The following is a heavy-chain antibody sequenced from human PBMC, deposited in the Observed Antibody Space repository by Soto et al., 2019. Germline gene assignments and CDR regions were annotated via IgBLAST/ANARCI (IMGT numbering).Heavy chain of an antibody. D-gene: IGHD3-22*01. CDR1: GYTFNDYA. J-gene: IGHJ6*02. V-gene: IGHV1-3*01. Sequence: ASVKVSCKASGYTFNDYAIHWVRRAPGQRFEWMGWINAGNGKTKYAQILQGRVSMTTDTSSNTAYMELRSLRSDDTAMYYCARGGYYDSSGSRNYHYYGMNVWGQGTTVTVSS. CDR3: ARGGYYDSSGSRNYHYYGMNV. CDR2: INAGNGKT.